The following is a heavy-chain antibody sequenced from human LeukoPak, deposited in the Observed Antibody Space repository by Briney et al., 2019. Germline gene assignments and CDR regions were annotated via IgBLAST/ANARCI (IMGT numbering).Heavy chain of an antibody. CDR3: ARGARIA. Sequence: GGSLRLSCAAYGFTFSSYSMNWVRQAPGKGLEWVSGISGSDGSTYYADSVKGRFTISRDNAKNSLYLQMNSLRAEDPAVYYCARGARIAWGQGTLVTVSS. D-gene: IGHD6-6*01. J-gene: IGHJ4*02. CDR1: GFTFSSYS. V-gene: IGHV3-21*04. CDR2: ISGSDGST.